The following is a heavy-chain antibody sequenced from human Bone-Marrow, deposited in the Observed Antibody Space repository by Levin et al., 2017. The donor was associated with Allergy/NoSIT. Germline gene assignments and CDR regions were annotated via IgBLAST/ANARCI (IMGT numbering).Heavy chain of an antibody. D-gene: IGHD3-22*01. J-gene: IGHJ3*02. V-gene: IGHV3-23*01. Sequence: GGSLRLSCAASGFTFSSYAMSWVRQAPGKGLEWVSAISGSGGSTYYADSVKGRFTISRDNSKNTLYLQMNSLRAEDTAVYYCAKAATMIVVLYDAFDIWGQGTMVTVSS. CDR3: AKAATMIVVLYDAFDI. CDR2: ISGSGGST. CDR1: GFTFSSYA.